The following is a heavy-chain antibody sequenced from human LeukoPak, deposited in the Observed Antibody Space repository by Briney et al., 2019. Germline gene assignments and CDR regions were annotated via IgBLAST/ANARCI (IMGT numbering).Heavy chain of an antibody. CDR2: INPSGGST. CDR3: ARDFLSGGYADY. D-gene: IGHD1-26*01. J-gene: IGHJ4*02. CDR1: GYTFTSYY. Sequence: GASVKVSCKASGYTFTSYYMHWVRQAPGQGLEWMGIINPSGGSTSYAQKFQGRVTMTRDTSTSTVYMELSSLRSEDKAVYYCARDFLSGGYADYWGQGTLVTVSS. V-gene: IGHV1-46*01.